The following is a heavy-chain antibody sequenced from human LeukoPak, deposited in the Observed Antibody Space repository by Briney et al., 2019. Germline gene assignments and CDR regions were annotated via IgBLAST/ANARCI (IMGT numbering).Heavy chain of an antibody. Sequence: GGSLRLSCAASGFTFSSYAMSWVRQAPGKGLEWVSAISGSGGSTYYADSVKGRFTISRDNSKNTLYLQMNSLRAEDTAVYYCAKSPGYSYGYFWFDPWGQGTLVTVSS. V-gene: IGHV3-23*01. CDR1: GFTFSSYA. CDR2: ISGSGGST. CDR3: AKSPGYSYGYFWFDP. D-gene: IGHD5-18*01. J-gene: IGHJ5*02.